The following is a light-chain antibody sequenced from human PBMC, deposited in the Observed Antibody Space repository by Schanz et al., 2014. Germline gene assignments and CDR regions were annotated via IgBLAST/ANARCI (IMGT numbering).Light chain of an antibody. V-gene: IGKV1-33*01. CDR2: DAS. Sequence: DIQLTQSPSSLSASVGDRVTMVCQASQDISNYLNWFQQKPGKAPKLLIYDASDLETGVPSRFSGSGSGTEFTLTISSLQPDDFATYYCQQYNSYSGTFGQGTKVEIK. CDR1: QDISNY. CDR3: QQYNSYSGT. J-gene: IGKJ1*01.